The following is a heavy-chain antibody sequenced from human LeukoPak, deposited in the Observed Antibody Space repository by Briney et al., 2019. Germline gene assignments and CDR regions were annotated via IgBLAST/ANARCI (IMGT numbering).Heavy chain of an antibody. V-gene: IGHV3-23*01. CDR1: GFTFSSYA. D-gene: IGHD6-13*01. CDR3: AKAPAQEYTSSKNPSNTWFAP. Sequence: PGGSLRLSCAASGFTFSSYAMSWVRQAPGKGLEWVSAISGSGGSTYYADSVKGRFTISRDNSKNTLYLQMNSLRAEDAAVYYCAKAPAQEYTSSKNPSNTWFAPWAKEPLFTVSS. J-gene: IGHJ5*02. CDR2: ISGSGGST.